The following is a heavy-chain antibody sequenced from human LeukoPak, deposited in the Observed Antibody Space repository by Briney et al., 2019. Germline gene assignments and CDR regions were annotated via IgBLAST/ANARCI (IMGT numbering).Heavy chain of an antibody. CDR2: PYSGGGT. CDR1: GFTVSSNY. Sequence: PGGSLRLSCAASGFTVSSNYMSWVRQAPGKGLEWVSDPYSGGGTYYADSVKGGFDITRDNSKNTHYLQMNSLRAEDTAVYYCARDWVQYDLPRYSDCWGQGALVTVSS. V-gene: IGHV3-66*01. J-gene: IGHJ4*02. D-gene: IGHD2-8*01. CDR3: ARDWVQYDLPRYSDC.